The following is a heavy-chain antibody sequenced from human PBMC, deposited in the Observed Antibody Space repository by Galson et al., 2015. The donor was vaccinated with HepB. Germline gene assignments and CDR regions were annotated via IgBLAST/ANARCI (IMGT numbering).Heavy chain of an antibody. Sequence: SETLSLTCAVSGGSISSSNWWSWVRQPPGKGLEWIGETYHSGSTNYNPSLKSRVTISVDKSMNQFSLKLSSVTAADTAVYYCASYVLRYFDWGDRRAFDIWGQGTMVTVSS. CDR2: TYHSGST. J-gene: IGHJ3*02. CDR1: GGSISSSNW. CDR3: ASYVLRYFDWGDRRAFDI. V-gene: IGHV4-4*02. D-gene: IGHD3-9*01.